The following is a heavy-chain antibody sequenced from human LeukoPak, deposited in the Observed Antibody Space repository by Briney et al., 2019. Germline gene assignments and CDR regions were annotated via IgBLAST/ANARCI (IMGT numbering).Heavy chain of an antibody. J-gene: IGHJ4*02. Sequence: GGSLILSCAASGFTVSSTYMTWVRQAPGRGLEWVSSIYSGGTTYYADSVKGRFTISRDNSKNTLYLQINSLRADDTALYYCARGYAGAFDYWGQGILVSVSS. CDR1: GFTVSSTY. V-gene: IGHV3-53*01. CDR3: ARGYAGAFDY. CDR2: IYSGGTT. D-gene: IGHD2-15*01.